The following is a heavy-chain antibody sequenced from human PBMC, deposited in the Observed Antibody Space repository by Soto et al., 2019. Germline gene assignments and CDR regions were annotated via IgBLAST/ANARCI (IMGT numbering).Heavy chain of an antibody. Sequence: QVQLVQSGAEVKKPGASVKVSCKASGYTFTSYDINWVRQATGQGLEWMGWMNPNSGNTGYAQKFQGRVTMTRNTSISTAYMELSSVRSEDTAVYYCARGWSSSGHYYYGMDVGGQGTTVTVSS. V-gene: IGHV1-8*01. CDR3: ARGWSSSGHYYYGMDV. CDR1: GYTFTSYD. CDR2: MNPNSGNT. D-gene: IGHD6-6*01. J-gene: IGHJ6*02.